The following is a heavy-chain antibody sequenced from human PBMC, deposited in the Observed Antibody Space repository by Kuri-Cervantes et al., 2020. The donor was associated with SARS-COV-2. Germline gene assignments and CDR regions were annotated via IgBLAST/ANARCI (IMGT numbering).Heavy chain of an antibody. CDR3: AKSEGHDFWSGYSYFDY. J-gene: IGHJ4*02. V-gene: IGHV3-23*01. Sequence: GESLKISCAASGFTFSSYAMSWVRQAPGKGLEWVSAISGSGGSTYYADSVKGRFTISRDNSKNTLYLQTNSLRAEDTAVYYCAKSEGHDFWSGYSYFDYWGQGTLVTVSS. CDR2: ISGSGGST. CDR1: GFTFSSYA. D-gene: IGHD3-3*01.